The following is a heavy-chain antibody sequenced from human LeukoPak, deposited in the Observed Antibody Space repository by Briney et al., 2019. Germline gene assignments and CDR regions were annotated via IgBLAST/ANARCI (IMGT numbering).Heavy chain of an antibody. Sequence: SETLSLTCAVYGGSFSGYYWSWIRQPPGKGLEWIGEINHSGSTNYNPSLKSRVTISVDTSKNQFSLKLSSVTAADTAVYYCASKVPKGYCTNGVCSLESRTYYYYYMDVWGKGTTVTVSS. CDR3: ASKVPKGYCTNGVCSLESRTYYYYYMDV. D-gene: IGHD2-8*01. V-gene: IGHV4-34*01. CDR1: GGSFSGYY. J-gene: IGHJ6*03. CDR2: INHSGST.